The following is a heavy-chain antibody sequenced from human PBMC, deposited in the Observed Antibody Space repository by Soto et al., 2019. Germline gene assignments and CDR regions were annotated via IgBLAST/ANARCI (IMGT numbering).Heavy chain of an antibody. CDR1: GFTFSSYA. Sequence: GGSLRLSCAASGFTFSSYAMHWVRQAPGKGLEWVAVISYDGSNKYYADSVKGRFTISRDNSKNTLYLQMNSLRAEDTAVYYCARDVVYDSSGYYPYYYYGMYVWGQGTTVTVSS. CDR2: ISYDGSNK. CDR3: ARDVVYDSSGYYPYYYYGMYV. V-gene: IGHV3-30-3*01. D-gene: IGHD3-22*01. J-gene: IGHJ6*02.